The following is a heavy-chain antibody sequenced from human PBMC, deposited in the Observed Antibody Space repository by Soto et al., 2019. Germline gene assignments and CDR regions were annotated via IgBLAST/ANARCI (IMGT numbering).Heavy chain of an antibody. Sequence: QVQLVKSGAEVKKPGASVKVSCKASGYTFTIYGISWMRQAPGQGLEWMGWISAYNGNTNYAQKLQGRVTMTTDTSTSTAYMELRSLRSDDTAVYYCARVYRITMVRGELSEYWGQGTLVTVSS. V-gene: IGHV1-18*01. J-gene: IGHJ4*02. CDR1: GYTFTIYG. CDR3: ARVYRITMVRGELSEY. CDR2: ISAYNGNT. D-gene: IGHD3-10*01.